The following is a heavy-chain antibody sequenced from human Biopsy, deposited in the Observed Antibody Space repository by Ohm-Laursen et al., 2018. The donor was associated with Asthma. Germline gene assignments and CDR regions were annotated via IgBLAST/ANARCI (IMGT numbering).Heavy chain of an antibody. CDR3: ARTYYDFLTGQVKDVFGV. CDR2: VNTGNGDT. CDR1: GYNFISFA. J-gene: IGHJ3*01. Sequence: ASVKVSCKASGYNFISFAIHWVRQAPGQRLEWIGWVNTGNGDTKYSQKFQGRVTITRDTSASTAYMELRSLRSEDTAAYYCARTYYDFLTGQVKDVFGVWGQGTMVTVSS. D-gene: IGHD3-9*01. V-gene: IGHV1-3*04.